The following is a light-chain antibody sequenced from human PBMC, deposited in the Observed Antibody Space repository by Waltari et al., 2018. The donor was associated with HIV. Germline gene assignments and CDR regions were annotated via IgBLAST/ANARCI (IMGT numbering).Light chain of an antibody. CDR1: SSKMRPAPD. J-gene: IGLJ3*02. CDR3: HSDAGNLGV. CDR2: DNI. V-gene: IGLV1-40*01. Sequence: SVLTQPASASGAQGKRVTMFCTGSSSKMRPAPDVHWYQLLPGNAPKVVIFDNIDRPAGVPARFAGSRSGTSASLAINERRAEDEADYYRHSDAGNLGVFGGGTKVTVL.